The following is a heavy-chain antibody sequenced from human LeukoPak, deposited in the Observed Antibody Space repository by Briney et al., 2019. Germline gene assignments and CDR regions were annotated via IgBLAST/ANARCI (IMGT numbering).Heavy chain of an antibody. CDR2: IYYSGST. CDR1: GGSISSSSYY. D-gene: IGHD4-17*01. V-gene: IGHV4-39*07. Sequence: SETLSLTCTVSGGSISSSSYYWGWIRQPPGKGLEWIGSIYYSGSTYYNPSLKSRVTISVDTSKNQFSLKLSSVTAADTAVYYCARELVENGDYETDAFDIWGQGTMVTVSS. CDR3: ARELVENGDYETDAFDI. J-gene: IGHJ3*02.